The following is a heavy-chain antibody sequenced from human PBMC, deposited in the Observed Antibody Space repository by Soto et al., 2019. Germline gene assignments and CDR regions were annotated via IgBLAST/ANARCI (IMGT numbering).Heavy chain of an antibody. Sequence: PSETLSLTCTVSGGSVSSSSYYWGWIRHPPGKGLEWIGSIYYSGSTYYNPSLKSRVTVSGDTSKSQFSLRLSSVTAADTAVYYCARHVDYGDYHTDYWGQGTLVTVSS. CDR3: ARHVDYGDYHTDY. V-gene: IGHV4-39*01. CDR2: IYYSGST. J-gene: IGHJ4*02. D-gene: IGHD4-17*01. CDR1: GGSVSSSSYY.